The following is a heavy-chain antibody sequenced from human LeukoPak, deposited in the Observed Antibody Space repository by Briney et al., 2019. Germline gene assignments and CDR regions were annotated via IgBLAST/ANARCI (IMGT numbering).Heavy chain of an antibody. V-gene: IGHV1-8*03. CDR3: ARGRQGLAALVFDY. D-gene: IGHD6-19*01. CDR1: GYTFTSYD. J-gene: IGHJ4*02. Sequence: ASVTVSCKASGYTFTSYDINWVRQATGQGLEWMGWMNPNSGNTGYAQKFQGRVTITRNTSISTAYMELSSLRSEDTAVYYCARGRQGLAALVFDYGGQGTLATASA. CDR2: MNPNSGNT.